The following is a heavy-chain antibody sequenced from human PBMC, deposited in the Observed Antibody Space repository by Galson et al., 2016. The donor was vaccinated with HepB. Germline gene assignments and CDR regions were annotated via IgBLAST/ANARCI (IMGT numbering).Heavy chain of an antibody. CDR3: AAVYCSGTSCLGATDY. D-gene: IGHD2-2*01. CDR1: GISFTSFA. J-gene: IGHJ4*02. Sequence: SVKVSCKASGISFTSFAMQWVRQARGQRLEWIGWIVVGSGNTNYAQKFQERVTITRDMSTSPAYMELSSLRSEDTAVYYCAAVYCSGTSCLGATDYWGQGTLVTVSS. CDR2: IVVGSGNT. V-gene: IGHV1-58*02.